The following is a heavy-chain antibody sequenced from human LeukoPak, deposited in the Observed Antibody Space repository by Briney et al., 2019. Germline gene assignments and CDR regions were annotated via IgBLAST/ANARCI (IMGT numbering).Heavy chain of an antibody. CDR3: AKGGYYGPRYFAL. J-gene: IGHJ2*01. CDR1: GFTFSSYA. D-gene: IGHD3-10*01. CDR2: ISGTGGST. Sequence: GGSLRLSCAASGFTFSSYAVTWVRQAPGKGQEWVSAISGTGGSTFYADSVKGRFTISRDNSKNTLYLQMNSLRADDTAVYYCAKGGYYGPRYFALWGRGTLVTVSS. V-gene: IGHV3-23*01.